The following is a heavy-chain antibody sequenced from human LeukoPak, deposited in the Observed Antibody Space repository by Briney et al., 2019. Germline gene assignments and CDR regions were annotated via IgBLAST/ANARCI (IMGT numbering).Heavy chain of an antibody. Sequence: PSETLSLTCAVYGGSFSGYYWSWIRQPPGKGLEWIGSIYYSGSTYYNPSLKSRVTISVDTSKNQFSLKLSSVTAADTAVYYCARGGSGWYYFDYWGQGTLVTVSS. CDR3: ARGGSGWYYFDY. CDR2: IYYSGST. D-gene: IGHD6-19*01. CDR1: GGSFSGYY. V-gene: IGHV4-34*01. J-gene: IGHJ4*02.